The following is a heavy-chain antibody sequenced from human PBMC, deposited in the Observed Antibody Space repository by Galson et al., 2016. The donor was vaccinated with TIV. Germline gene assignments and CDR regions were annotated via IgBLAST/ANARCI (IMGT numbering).Heavy chain of an antibody. J-gene: IGHJ4*02. V-gene: IGHV1-18*01. CDR1: GYTFTDYG. CDR2: IRAYNGEP. Sequence: SVKVSCKASGYTFTDYGFSWVRQAPGQGLEWMAWIRAYNGEPEYAQKFQGRVTLTTDASTSTAYMEVTSLRSDDTAIYYCARRGYGDWYYFDYWGQGTLVTVSS. D-gene: IGHD4-17*01. CDR3: ARRGYGDWYYFDY.